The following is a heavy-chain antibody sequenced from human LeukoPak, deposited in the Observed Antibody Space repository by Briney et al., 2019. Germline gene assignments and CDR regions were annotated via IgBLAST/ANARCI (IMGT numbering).Heavy chain of an antibody. CDR2: IYYSGST. V-gene: IGHV4-31*03. CDR1: GGSISSGGYY. J-gene: IGHJ5*02. Sequence: PSETLSLTCTVSGGSISSGGYYWSWIRQHPGKGLEWIGYIYYSGSTYYNPSLKSRVTISVDTFKNQFSLKLSSVTAADTAVYYCARSGSAQARGMNWFDPWGQGTLVTVSS. CDR3: ARSGSAQARGMNWFDP. D-gene: IGHD3-10*01.